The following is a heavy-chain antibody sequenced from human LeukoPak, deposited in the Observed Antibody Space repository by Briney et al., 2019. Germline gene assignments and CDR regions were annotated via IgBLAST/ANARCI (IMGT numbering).Heavy chain of an antibody. Sequence: SETLSLTCTVSGDSLSCYHWSWIRQPAGKGLEWIGRIINSGVTNYNPSLNSRVTISVDRSKNQFSLSLTSVTAADTAVYYCGTPGGGSSSYMSYDYWGQGTQVTVSA. J-gene: IGHJ4*02. CDR2: IINSGVT. CDR3: GTPGGGSSSYMSYDY. D-gene: IGHD5-12*01. CDR1: GDSLSCYH. V-gene: IGHV4-4*07.